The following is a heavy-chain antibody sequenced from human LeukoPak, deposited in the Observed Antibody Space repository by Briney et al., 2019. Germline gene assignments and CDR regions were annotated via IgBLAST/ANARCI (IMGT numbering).Heavy chain of an antibody. CDR3: AKDSSSSGYDFWSGYFSYYFDS. Sequence: PGGSLRLSCAASGFTFSNYAMNWVRQAPGKGLEWVSLISGGSGSTYYADSVRGRFTISRDDSRNTLYLQMNSLRAEDTAVYYCAKDSSSSGYDFWSGYFSYYFDSWGQGTLVTVSS. CDR2: ISGGSGST. J-gene: IGHJ4*02. CDR1: GFTFSNYA. D-gene: IGHD3-3*01. V-gene: IGHV3-23*01.